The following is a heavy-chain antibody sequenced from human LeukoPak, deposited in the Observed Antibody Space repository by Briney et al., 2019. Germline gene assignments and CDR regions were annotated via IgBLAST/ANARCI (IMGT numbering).Heavy chain of an antibody. CDR2: VYYSGRT. D-gene: IGHD3-22*01. Sequence: LETLSLTCTVSGGSISSSSYYWGWIRQPPGKGLEWIGSVYYSGRTYDNPSLKGRVTVSVDTSKSQFSLRLSSVTAADTAVYYCARLLYDRSGYYYFDYWGQGTLVTVSS. CDR3: ARLLYDRSGYYYFDY. J-gene: IGHJ4*02. V-gene: IGHV4-39*01. CDR1: GGSISSSSYY.